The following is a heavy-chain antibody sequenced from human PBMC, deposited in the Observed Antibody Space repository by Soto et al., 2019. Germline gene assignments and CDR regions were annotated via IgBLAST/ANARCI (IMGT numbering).Heavy chain of an antibody. CDR2: IKSDGSEK. Sequence: SGGSLRLSCAASGFTFSIYWMSWVRKAPGKGLEWVASIKSDGSEKYYVDSVKGRFTISRDNSKNTLYLQMNSLRAEDTAVYYCAKVAPLDYYYMDVWGKGTTITVSS. CDR3: AKVAPLDYYYMDV. CDR1: GFTFSIYW. J-gene: IGHJ6*03. V-gene: IGHV3-7*02.